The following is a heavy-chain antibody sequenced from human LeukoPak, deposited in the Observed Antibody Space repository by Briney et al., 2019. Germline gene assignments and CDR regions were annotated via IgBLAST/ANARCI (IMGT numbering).Heavy chain of an antibody. Sequence: GGSLRLSCAASGFTFSSYGMSWVRQAPGKGLEWVSAISGSAGSTYYADSVKGRFTISRDNSKNTLYLQMNSLRAEDTAVYYCAKVLAAAYYFDSWGQGTLVTVSS. CDR3: AKVLAAAYYFDS. J-gene: IGHJ4*02. CDR2: ISGSAGST. V-gene: IGHV3-23*01. CDR1: GFTFSSYG. D-gene: IGHD6-13*01.